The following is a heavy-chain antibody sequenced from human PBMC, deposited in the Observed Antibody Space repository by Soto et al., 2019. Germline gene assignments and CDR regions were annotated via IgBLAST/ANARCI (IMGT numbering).Heavy chain of an antibody. J-gene: IGHJ1*01. Sequence: QVQLVQSGAEVKKPGSSVKVSCKASGGTVSNYALSWVRQAPGQGLEGMGDISPIFGTTNNAQKVQGRVTITANEATSTAYMELSSLRSEGTPVYDCASLGDRDYYNTSGYGWGQGTLVTVSS. CDR3: ASLGDRDYYNTSGYG. D-gene: IGHD3-22*01. CDR1: GGTVSNYA. CDR2: ISPIFGTT. V-gene: IGHV1-69*12.